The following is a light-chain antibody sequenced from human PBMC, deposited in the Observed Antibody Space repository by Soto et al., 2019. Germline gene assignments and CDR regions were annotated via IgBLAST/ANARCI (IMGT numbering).Light chain of an antibody. CDR2: EVT. Sequence: GSPGQSITISCTGTSGDIGSYNRVSWYQQHPGKAPKLIIYEVTDRPSGVSNRFSGSKSGNTASLTISGLQAEDEAEYYCSSYTNINTRACVFGTGTKVTVL. J-gene: IGLJ1*01. CDR3: SSYTNINTRACV. CDR1: SGDIGSYNR. V-gene: IGLV2-14*01.